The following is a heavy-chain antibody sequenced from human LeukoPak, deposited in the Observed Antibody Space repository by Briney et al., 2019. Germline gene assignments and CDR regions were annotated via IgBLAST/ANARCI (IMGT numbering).Heavy chain of an antibody. Sequence: ASVKVSCKASGYTVTSYYMHWVRQAPGQGLEWMGILNPSGGSSSYAQKFQGRATLTRATSTSTVYMELSSLRSDDTAVYYCAREGYDSSGYYYYFDYWGQGTLVTVSS. D-gene: IGHD3-22*01. CDR1: GYTVTSYY. J-gene: IGHJ4*02. CDR3: AREGYDSSGYYYYFDY. CDR2: LNPSGGSS. V-gene: IGHV1-46*01.